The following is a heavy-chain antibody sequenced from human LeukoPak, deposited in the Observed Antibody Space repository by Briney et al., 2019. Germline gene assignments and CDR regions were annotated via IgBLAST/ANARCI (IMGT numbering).Heavy chain of an antibody. V-gene: IGHV5-51*01. CDR1: GFSFTTYW. CDR2: IYIGDSDT. J-gene: IGHJ6*02. Sequence: PGESLKISCKGSGFSFTTYWIGWVRQMPGKGLEWMGIIYIGDSDTRYSPSFQGQVTISADKSISTAYLQWSSLKASDTAMYYCARRRYDILTGYSLGEDGMDVWGQGTTVTVSS. D-gene: IGHD3-9*01. CDR3: ARRRYDILTGYSLGEDGMDV.